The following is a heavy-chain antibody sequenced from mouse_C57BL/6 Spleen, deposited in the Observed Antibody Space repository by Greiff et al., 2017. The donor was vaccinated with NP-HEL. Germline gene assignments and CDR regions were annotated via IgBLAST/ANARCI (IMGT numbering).Heavy chain of an antibody. CDR2: IYPSDSET. D-gene: IGHD2-5*01. V-gene: IGHV1-61*01. CDR1: GYTFTSYW. CDR3: ARSAYSNFDY. J-gene: IGHJ2*01. Sequence: QVQLQQPGAELVRPGSSVKLSCKASGYTFTSYWMDWVKQRPGQGLEWIGNIYPSDSETHYNQKFKDKATLTVDKSSCTAYMQLSSLTSEDSAVYYCARSAYSNFDYWGQGTTLTVSS.